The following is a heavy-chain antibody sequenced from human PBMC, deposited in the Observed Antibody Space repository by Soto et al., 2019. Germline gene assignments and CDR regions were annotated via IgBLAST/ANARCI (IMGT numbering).Heavy chain of an antibody. J-gene: IGHJ6*03. CDR3: ARQYTSSSNYYYYMDV. V-gene: IGHV4-39*01. D-gene: IGHD6-6*01. CDR2: IYYSGTT. CDR1: GGSISSSSYY. Sequence: KPSETLSLTCTVSGGSISSSSYYWGWIRQPPGKGLEWIGNIYYSGTTYYNPSLKSRVTISVDTSKNQFSLRLSSVTAADTAVYYCARQYTSSSNYYYYMDVWGKGTTVTVSS.